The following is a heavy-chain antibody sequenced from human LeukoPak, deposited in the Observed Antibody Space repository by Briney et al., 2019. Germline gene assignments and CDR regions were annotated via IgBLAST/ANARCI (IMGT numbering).Heavy chain of an antibody. CDR3: ARRVEDAFDI. V-gene: IGHV3-11*03. J-gene: IGHJ3*02. CDR1: GFTFSDYY. CDR2: ISTSSTYT. Sequence: PGGSLRLSCAASGFTFSDYYMNWIRQAPGKGLEWVSYISTSSTYTSYADSVKGRFTISRDNAKNSLSLQMSSLRAEDTAVYYCARRVEDAFDIWGQGTMVTVSS.